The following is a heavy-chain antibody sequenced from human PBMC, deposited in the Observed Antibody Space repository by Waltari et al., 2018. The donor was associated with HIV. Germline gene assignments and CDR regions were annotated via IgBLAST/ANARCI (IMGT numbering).Heavy chain of an antibody. D-gene: IGHD2-15*01. V-gene: IGHV4-61*02. CDR2: IYTSGST. J-gene: IGHJ4*02. Sequence: QVQLQESGPGLVKPSQTLSLTCTVPGGSISSGSYYWSWIRQPAGKGLEWIGRIYTSGSTNYNPSLKSRVTISVDTSKNQFSLKLSSVTAADTAVYYCAREEFCSGGSCHGVGYWGQGTLVTVSS. CDR3: AREEFCSGGSCHGVGY. CDR1: GGSISSGSYY.